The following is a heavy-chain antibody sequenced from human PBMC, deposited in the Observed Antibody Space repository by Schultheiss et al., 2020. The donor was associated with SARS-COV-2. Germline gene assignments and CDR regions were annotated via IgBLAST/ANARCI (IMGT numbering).Heavy chain of an antibody. D-gene: IGHD2-2*01. Sequence: GGSLRLSCAASGLTASNNYMTWVRQAPGKGLEWVSVIYSGGNTHYADSVRGRFIISRDNSKNTLYLQMTSLRVEDTAMYYCVRDGPAASYGMDVWGQGTTVTVSS. V-gene: IGHV3-66*01. CDR1: GLTASNNY. CDR3: VRDGPAASYGMDV. CDR2: IYSGGNT. J-gene: IGHJ6*02.